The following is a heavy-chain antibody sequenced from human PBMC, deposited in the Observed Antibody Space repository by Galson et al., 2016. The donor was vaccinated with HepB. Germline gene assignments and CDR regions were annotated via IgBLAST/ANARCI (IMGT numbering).Heavy chain of an antibody. J-gene: IGHJ6*04. Sequence: SVKVSCKASGYPFTSFGISWVRQAPGQGLEWMGWINVFNGHTNYAQKLQGRVTMTTYTSTSTSYMELRSLRSDDTAVYYCARSLVPSFGMDVWGKGTTVTVSS. CDR1: GYPFTSFG. D-gene: IGHD2-8*02. V-gene: IGHV1-18*01. CDR3: ARSLVPSFGMDV. CDR2: INVFNGHT.